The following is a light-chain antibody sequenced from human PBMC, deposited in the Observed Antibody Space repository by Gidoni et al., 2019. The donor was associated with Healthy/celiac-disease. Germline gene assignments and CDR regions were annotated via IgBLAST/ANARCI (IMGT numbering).Light chain of an antibody. Sequence: EIVLTQSPGTLSLSPGERATHPCRASQRVSSSYLAWSQQKPGQAPRLLIYGASSRAPGIPDRFSGSGSVTDFTLTIRRLEPEDFAVYYCPQYGSSPTFGQGTKLEIK. J-gene: IGKJ2*01. CDR1: QRVSSSY. V-gene: IGKV3-20*01. CDR2: GAS. CDR3: PQYGSSPT.